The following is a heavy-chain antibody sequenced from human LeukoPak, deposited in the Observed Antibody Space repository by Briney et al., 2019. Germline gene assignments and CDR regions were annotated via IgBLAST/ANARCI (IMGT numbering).Heavy chain of an antibody. CDR3: AGDFNVVVTAYGMDV. Sequence: SETLSLTCAVYGGSFSGYYWSWIRQPPGKGLEWIGEINHSGSTNYNPSLKSRVTISVDTSKNQFSLKLSSVTAADTAVYYCAGDFNVVVTAYGMDVWGQGTTVTVSS. J-gene: IGHJ6*02. CDR1: GGSFSGYY. D-gene: IGHD2-21*02. CDR2: INHSGST. V-gene: IGHV4-34*01.